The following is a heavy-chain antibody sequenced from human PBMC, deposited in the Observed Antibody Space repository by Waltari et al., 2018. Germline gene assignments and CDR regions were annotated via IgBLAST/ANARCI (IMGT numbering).Heavy chain of an antibody. CDR3: ARTQGHYYDSSGYYPF. J-gene: IGHJ4*02. Sequence: QVQLVQSGAEVKKPGSSVKVSCKASGGTFSSYTIRWVRQAPGQGLEWMGRIIPILGIANYAQKFQGRVTITADKSTSTAYMELSSLRSEDTAVYYCARTQGHYYDSSGYYPFWGQGTLVTVSS. CDR2: IIPILGIA. D-gene: IGHD3-22*01. V-gene: IGHV1-69*02. CDR1: GGTFSSYT.